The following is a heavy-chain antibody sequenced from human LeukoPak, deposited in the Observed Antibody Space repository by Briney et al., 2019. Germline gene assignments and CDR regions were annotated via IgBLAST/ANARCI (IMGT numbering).Heavy chain of an antibody. CDR2: IRSKAYGGTT. Sequence: GGSLRLSCTASGFTFGDYAMSWFRQAPGEGLEWVGFIRSKAYGGTTEYAASVKGRFTISRDDSKSIAYLQMNSLKTEDTAVYYCARCTTGRTFGSLREIKRSREIDYWGQGTLVTVSS. CDR1: GFTFGDYA. CDR3: ARCTTGRTFGSLREIKRSREIDY. V-gene: IGHV3-49*03. J-gene: IGHJ4*02. D-gene: IGHD1-1*01.